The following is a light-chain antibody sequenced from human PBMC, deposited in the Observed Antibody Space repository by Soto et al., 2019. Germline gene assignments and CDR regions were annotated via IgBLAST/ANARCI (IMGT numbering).Light chain of an antibody. CDR3: QQYGSSPRT. J-gene: IGKJ1*01. CDR1: QSVSSSY. CDR2: GAS. V-gene: IGKV3-20*01. Sequence: ENLLTQSPGTLSWSPGERATLSCRASQSVSSSYLAWYQQKPGQAPRLLIYGASSRATGIPDRFSGSGSGTDFTLTISRLEPEDFAVYYCQQYGSSPRTFGQGTKVDIK.